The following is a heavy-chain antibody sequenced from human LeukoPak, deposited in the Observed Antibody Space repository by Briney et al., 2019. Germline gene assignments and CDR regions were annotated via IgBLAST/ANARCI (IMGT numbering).Heavy chain of an antibody. Sequence: ASVKVSCKASGYTFTSYAMHWVRQAPGQRLERMGWINAGNGNTKYSQKFQGRVTITRDTSASTAYMELSSLRSEDTAVYYCARGTSFEWVNPQLDYWGQGTLVTVSS. D-gene: IGHD3-9*01. CDR2: INAGNGNT. V-gene: IGHV1-3*01. CDR3: ARGTSFEWVNPQLDY. J-gene: IGHJ4*02. CDR1: GYTFTSYA.